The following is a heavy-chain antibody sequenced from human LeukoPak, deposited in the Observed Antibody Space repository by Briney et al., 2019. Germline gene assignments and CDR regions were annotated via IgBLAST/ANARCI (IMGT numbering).Heavy chain of an antibody. CDR1: GFTFSSYS. J-gene: IGHJ4*02. CDR2: ISSSSSYI. CDR3: ARDEEDTAMVTRYFDH. D-gene: IGHD5-18*01. V-gene: IGHV3-21*01. Sequence: GGSLRLSCAASGFTFSSYSMNWVRQAPGKGLEWVSSISSSSSYIYYADSVKGRFTISRDNAKNSLYLQMNSLRAEDAAVYYCARDEEDTAMVTRYFDHWGQGTLVTVSS.